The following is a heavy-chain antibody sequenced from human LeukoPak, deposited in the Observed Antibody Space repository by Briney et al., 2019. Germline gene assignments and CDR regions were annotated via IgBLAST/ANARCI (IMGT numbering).Heavy chain of an antibody. Sequence: PGGSLRLSCAAPGFMFHDYAIHWVRQAPGKGLEWVSLISGDGGSTFYADSVKGRFTISRDNSKNSLYLQMNSLRSDDTALYYCARESESSGWYDYWGQGTIFTVSS. CDR3: ARESESSGWYDY. CDR2: ISGDGGST. CDR1: GFMFHDYA. J-gene: IGHJ4*02. D-gene: IGHD6-19*01. V-gene: IGHV3-43*02.